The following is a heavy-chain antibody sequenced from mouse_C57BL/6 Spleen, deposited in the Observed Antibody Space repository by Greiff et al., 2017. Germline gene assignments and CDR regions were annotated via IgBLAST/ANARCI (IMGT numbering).Heavy chain of an antibody. CDR2: ISSGSSTI. CDR1: GFTFSDYG. D-gene: IGHD2-12*01. J-gene: IGHJ4*01. V-gene: IGHV5-17*01. CDR3: ARTSAYYKNYAMDY. Sequence: EVMLVESGGGLVKPGGSLKLSCAASGFTFSDYGMHWVRQAPEQGLEWVAYISSGSSTIYYADTVKGRFTISRDNAKNTLFLQMTSLRSEDTAMYYCARTSAYYKNYAMDYWGQGTSVTVSS.